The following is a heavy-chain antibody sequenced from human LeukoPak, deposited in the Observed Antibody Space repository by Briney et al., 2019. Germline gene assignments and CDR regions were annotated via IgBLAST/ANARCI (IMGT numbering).Heavy chain of an antibody. CDR3: AKDRAWLQFWS. J-gene: IGHJ4*02. Sequence: GGSLRLSCAASGFTFSDYYMSWIRQAPGKGLEWVSYISSSGSTTYYADSVKGRFTISRDNSKNTVYLQVNSLGAEDTAVFYCAKDRAWLQFWSWGQGTLVTVSS. CDR2: ISSSGSTT. CDR1: GFTFSDYY. V-gene: IGHV3-11*01. D-gene: IGHD5-18*01.